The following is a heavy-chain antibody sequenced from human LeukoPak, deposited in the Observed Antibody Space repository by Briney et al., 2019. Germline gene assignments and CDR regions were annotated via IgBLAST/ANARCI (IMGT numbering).Heavy chain of an antibody. CDR1: GYTFTNYG. D-gene: IGHD2-2*01. J-gene: IGHJ6*03. CDR3: ARAVLSVVVNYMDV. Sequence: GASVKVSCKASGYTFTNYGISWVRQAPGQGLDWMGWISAYNGNTNYAQKLQGRVTMTTDTSTSTAYMELRSLRSDDTAVYYCARAVLSVVVNYMDVWGKGTTVTVSS. V-gene: IGHV1-18*01. CDR2: ISAYNGNT.